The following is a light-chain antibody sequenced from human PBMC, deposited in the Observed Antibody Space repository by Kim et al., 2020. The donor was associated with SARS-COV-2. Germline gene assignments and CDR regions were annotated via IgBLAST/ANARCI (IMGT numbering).Light chain of an antibody. J-gene: IGLJ2*01. V-gene: IGLV3-19*01. CDR2: GKN. CDR1: SLRSYY. Sequence: SFELPQDPAVSVALGQTVRITCQGDSLRSYYASWYQQKPGQAPVLVIYGKNNRPSGIPDRFSGSSSGNTASLTITGAQAEDEADYYCNSRDSSGNHLVFGGGTQLTVL. CDR3: NSRDSSGNHLV.